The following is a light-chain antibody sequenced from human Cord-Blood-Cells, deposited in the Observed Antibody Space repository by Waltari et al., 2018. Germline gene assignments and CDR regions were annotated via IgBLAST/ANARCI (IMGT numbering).Light chain of an antibody. V-gene: IGLV2-11*01. CDR2: EVS. CDR1: SSDVGGYNY. Sequence: QSALTQPRSVSGSPGQSVTISCTGTSSDVGGYNYVSWYQQHPGKAPKLMIYEVSKRPSGFPARFSGSKSGNTASLTISGLQAEDEADYYCCSYAGSYTFHVVFGGGTKLTVL. CDR3: CSYAGSYTFHVV. J-gene: IGLJ2*01.